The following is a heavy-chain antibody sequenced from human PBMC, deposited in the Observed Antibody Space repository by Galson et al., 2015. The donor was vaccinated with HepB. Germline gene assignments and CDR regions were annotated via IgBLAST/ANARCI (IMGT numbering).Heavy chain of an antibody. CDR2: IIPILGIA. J-gene: IGHJ5*02. CDR1: GGTFSSYA. D-gene: IGHD4-17*01. CDR3: ARAAVTTVTTSKNWFDP. V-gene: IGHV1-69*04. Sequence: SVKVSCKASGGTFSSYAISWVRQAPGQGLEWMGRIIPILGIANYAQKFQGRVTITADKSTSTAYMELSSLRSEDTAVYYCARAAVTTVTTSKNWFDPWGQGTLVTVSS.